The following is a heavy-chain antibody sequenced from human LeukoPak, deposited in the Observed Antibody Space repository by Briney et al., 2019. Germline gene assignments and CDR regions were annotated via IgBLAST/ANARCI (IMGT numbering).Heavy chain of an antibody. V-gene: IGHV3-48*01. CDR3: ARYYGSGSYYIGDNWFDP. D-gene: IGHD3-10*01. Sequence: GGALRLSFSAPGFTFSIYCPNWVRQAPGGGVGWVLYISTSNTIYYADSVKGRFTISRDNAKNTLYLQMNSLRAEDTAVYYCARYYGSGSYYIGDNWFDPWGQGTLVTVSS. J-gene: IGHJ5*02. CDR1: GFTFSIYC. CDR2: ISTSNTI.